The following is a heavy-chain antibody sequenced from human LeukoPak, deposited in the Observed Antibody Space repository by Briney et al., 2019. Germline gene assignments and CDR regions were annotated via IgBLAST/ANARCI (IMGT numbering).Heavy chain of an antibody. CDR1: GGSISSYY. V-gene: IGHV4-59*01. CDR3: ARDRGHYDFWSGSPTPYYMDV. J-gene: IGHJ6*03. D-gene: IGHD3-3*01. CDR2: IYYSGST. Sequence: SETLSLTCTVSGGSISSYYWSWIRQPPGKGLEWIGYIYYSGSTNYNPSLKSRVTISVDTSKNQFSLKLSSVTAADTAVYYCARDRGHYDFWSGSPTPYYMDVWGKGTTVTVSS.